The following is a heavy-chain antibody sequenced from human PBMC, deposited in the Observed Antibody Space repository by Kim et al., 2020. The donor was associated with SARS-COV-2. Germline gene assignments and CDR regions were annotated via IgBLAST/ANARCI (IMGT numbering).Heavy chain of an antibody. CDR1: GYTFTSYD. CDR2: MNPNSGNT. V-gene: IGHV1-8*01. J-gene: IGHJ5*02. D-gene: IGHD6-13*01. Sequence: ASVKVSCKASGYTFTSYDINWVRQATGQGLEWMGWMNPNSGNTGYAQKFQGRVTMTRNTSISTAYMELSSLRSEDTAVYYCARSTKYSSSWYNGDNWFDPWGQGTLVTVSS. CDR3: ARSTKYSSSWYNGDNWFDP.